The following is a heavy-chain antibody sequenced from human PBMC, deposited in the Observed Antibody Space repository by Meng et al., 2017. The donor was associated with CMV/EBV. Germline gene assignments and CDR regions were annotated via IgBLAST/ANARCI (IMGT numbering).Heavy chain of an antibody. CDR3: AKDLWVRQLNTSPSFGY. D-gene: IGHD2-2*01. J-gene: IGHJ4*02. V-gene: IGHV3-30*02. CDR1: GFTFDIYG. CDR2: LRYDGSST. Sequence: GESLKISCAASGFTFDIYGLHWARQAPGKGLEWVAFLRYDGSSTYSSDSVKGRFTISRDNSKNTMYLQMNSLTTEDTAIYYCAKDLWVRQLNTSPSFGYWGQGTLVTVSS.